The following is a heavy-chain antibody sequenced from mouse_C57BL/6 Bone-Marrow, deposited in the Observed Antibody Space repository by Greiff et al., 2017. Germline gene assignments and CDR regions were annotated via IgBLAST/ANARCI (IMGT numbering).Heavy chain of an antibody. Sequence: VQLQQPGAELVRPGSSVKLSCTASGYTFTRYWMHLVKQRPIQGLEWIGNIDPSDSETHYNQTFKDKATLTVDKSSRTAYMQLSSLTSEDSAVYYCAGDGGSSYGAMDYWGQGTSGTVSS. V-gene: IGHV1-52*01. CDR2: IDPSDSET. D-gene: IGHD1-1*01. J-gene: IGHJ4*01. CDR1: GYTFTRYW. CDR3: AGDGGSSYGAMDY.